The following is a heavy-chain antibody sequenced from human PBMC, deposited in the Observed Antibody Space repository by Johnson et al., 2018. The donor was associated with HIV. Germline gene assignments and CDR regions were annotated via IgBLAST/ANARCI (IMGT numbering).Heavy chain of an antibody. CDR1: GFTFSSYG. J-gene: IGHJ3*02. CDR2: IRYDGSKK. CDR3: ARDRDYLQAVAGPSDAFDI. D-gene: IGHD6-19*01. V-gene: IGHV3-30*02. Sequence: QEKLVDSGGGVVQPGGSLRLSCAASGFTFSSYGMHWVRQAPGKGLEWVALIRYDGSKKYYADSVKGRFTISRDNSKNTLYLQMNSLRAEDTAVYYCARDRDYLQAVAGPSDAFDIWGQGTMVTVSS.